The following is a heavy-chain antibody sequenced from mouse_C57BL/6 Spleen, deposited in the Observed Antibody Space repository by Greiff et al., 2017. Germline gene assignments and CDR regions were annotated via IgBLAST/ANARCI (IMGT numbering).Heavy chain of an antibody. D-gene: IGHD1-1*01. CDR1: GYTFTDYY. Sequence: VKLQESGAELVRPGASVKLSCKASGYTFTDYYINWVKQRPGQGLEWIARIYPGSGNTYYNEKFKGKATLTAEKSSSTAYMQLSSLTSEDSAVYFCASPNYYGSSYGAMGYWGQGTSVTVSS. CDR2: IYPGSGNT. V-gene: IGHV1-76*01. J-gene: IGHJ4*01. CDR3: ASPNYYGSSYGAMGY.